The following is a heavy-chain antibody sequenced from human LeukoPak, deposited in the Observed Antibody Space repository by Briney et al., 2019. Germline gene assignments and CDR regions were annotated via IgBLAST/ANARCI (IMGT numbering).Heavy chain of an antibody. D-gene: IGHD2-15*01. CDR2: ISSSSSTI. Sequence: GGSLRLSCAASGFTFSSYSMNWVRQAPGKGLEWVSYISSSSSTIYYADSVKGRFTISRDNAKNSLYLQMNSLRAEDTAVYYCARGQYCSGGSCYFYYWGQGTLVTVSS. CDR3: ARGQYCSGGSCYFYY. V-gene: IGHV3-48*01. J-gene: IGHJ4*02. CDR1: GFTFSSYS.